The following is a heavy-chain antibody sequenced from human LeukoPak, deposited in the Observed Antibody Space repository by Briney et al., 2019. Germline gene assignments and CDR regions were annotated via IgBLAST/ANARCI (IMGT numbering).Heavy chain of an antibody. CDR2: ISGSDGRI. CDR1: GLTFSNYA. CDR3: ARAAGYSGSYTVIDC. J-gene: IGHJ4*02. Sequence: GGSLRLSCAASGLTFSNYAMNWVRQAPGKGLGWVSIISGSDGRIYYADSVKGRFTISRDNSKNTLYLQMNSLRAEDTAVYYCARAAGYSGSYTVIDCWGQGTLVTVSS. V-gene: IGHV3-23*01. D-gene: IGHD1-26*01.